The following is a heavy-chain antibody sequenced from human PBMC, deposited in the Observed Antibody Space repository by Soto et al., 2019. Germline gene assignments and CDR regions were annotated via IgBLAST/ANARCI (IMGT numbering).Heavy chain of an antibody. V-gene: IGHV1-18*01. D-gene: IGHD3-16*01. CDR1: GYIFVNYG. Sequence: QVQLVQSGDEVRKPGSSVKVSCKASGYIFVNYGIAWVRQAPGQGLEWMGWISSYSGNTHYASKVQGRLTMTTDTSTSTAYMDLGGLTSDDTAVYSGEMVDNYVAPAPQDVWGQGTTVTVSS. J-gene: IGHJ6*02. CDR2: ISSYSGNT. CDR3: EMVDNYVAPAPQDV.